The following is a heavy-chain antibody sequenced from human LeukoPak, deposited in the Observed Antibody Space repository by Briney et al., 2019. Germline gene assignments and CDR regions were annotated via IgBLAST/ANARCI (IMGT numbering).Heavy chain of an antibody. Sequence: PGGSLRLSCAASGFTFSSYAMSWVRQAPGKGLEWVSAISGSGGSTYYTDSVRGRFTISRDNSKNILYLQMNSLRPEDTAVYYCARGFYEFEDSGYYFDFWGQGTLVTVSS. J-gene: IGHJ4*02. CDR1: GFTFSSYA. V-gene: IGHV3-23*01. CDR2: ISGSGGST. D-gene: IGHD3-22*01. CDR3: ARGFYEFEDSGYYFDF.